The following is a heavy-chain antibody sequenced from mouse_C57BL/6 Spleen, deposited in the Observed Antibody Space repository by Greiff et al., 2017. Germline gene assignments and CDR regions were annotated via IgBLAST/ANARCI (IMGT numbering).Heavy chain of an antibody. CDR3: ARHGYDDFDY. CDR2: ISSGSSTI. D-gene: IGHD2-2*01. V-gene: IGHV5-17*01. CDR1: GFTFSDYG. J-gene: IGHJ2*01. Sequence: DVKLVESGGGLVKPGGSLKLSCAASGFTFSDYGMHWVRQAPEKGLEWVAYISSGSSTIYYADTVKGRFTISRDNAKNTLFLQMTSLRSEDTAMYYCARHGYDDFDYWGQGTTLTVSS.